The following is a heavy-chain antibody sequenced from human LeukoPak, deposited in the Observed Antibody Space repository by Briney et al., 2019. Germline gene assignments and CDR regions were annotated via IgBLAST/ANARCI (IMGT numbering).Heavy chain of an antibody. V-gene: IGHV1-69*08. Sequence: SVKVSCKASGGTFSSYTISWGRQAPGQGLEWMGRIIPMLGAANYAQKFQGRVTIIADKSTSTAYMELSSLRSEDTAVYYCARDIRVDYGHYCYGMDVWGQGTTVTVSS. CDR1: GGTFSSYT. CDR2: IIPMLGAA. D-gene: IGHD4-17*01. J-gene: IGHJ6*02. CDR3: ARDIRVDYGHYCYGMDV.